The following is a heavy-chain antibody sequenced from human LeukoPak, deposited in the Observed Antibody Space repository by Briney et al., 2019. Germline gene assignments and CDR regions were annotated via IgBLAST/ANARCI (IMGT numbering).Heavy chain of an antibody. Sequence: SETLSLTCAVSAYSIRSGYYWGWIRQPPGKGPEWIASMYHSGSTYYNPSLTTRVTISVDTSKNQFSLKLSSVTAADTAVYYWAREGYSGRPSRSPFDYWGQGTLVTVSS. CDR2: MYHSGST. V-gene: IGHV4-38-2*02. J-gene: IGHJ4*02. CDR1: AYSIRSGYY. D-gene: IGHD6-13*01. CDR3: AREGYSGRPSRSPFDY.